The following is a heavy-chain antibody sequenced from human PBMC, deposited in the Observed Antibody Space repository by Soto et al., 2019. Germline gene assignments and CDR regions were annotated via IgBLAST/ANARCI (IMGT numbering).Heavy chain of an antibody. V-gene: IGHV1-3*01. J-gene: IGHJ5*02. CDR1: GYTFTRYT. CDR3: ARGIATGKLEP. CDR2: INPDNGNT. Sequence: GASVKVSCKASGYTFTRYTMNWVRQAPGQRLEWMGWINPDNGNTKSSQKFQDRVIITRDTSASTAYMDLSSLRSEDTAVYYCARGIATGKLEPWGQGTLVTVSS. D-gene: IGHD2-15*01.